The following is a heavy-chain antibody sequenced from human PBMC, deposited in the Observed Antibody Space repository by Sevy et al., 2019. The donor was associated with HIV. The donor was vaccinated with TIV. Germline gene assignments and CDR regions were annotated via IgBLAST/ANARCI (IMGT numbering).Heavy chain of an antibody. J-gene: IGHJ4*02. D-gene: IGHD3-16*01. CDR1: GGSITSLY. CDR3: AGENAWGRGYS. Sequence: SEALSLTCTVSGGSITSLYWNWIRQPPGKGLEWIANISYNGHINYNPSLKIRVTLSLDTSKNQFSLRLSSVTAADTAMYYCAGENAWGRGYSWGQGTLVTVSS. V-gene: IGHV4-59*08. CDR2: ISYNGHI.